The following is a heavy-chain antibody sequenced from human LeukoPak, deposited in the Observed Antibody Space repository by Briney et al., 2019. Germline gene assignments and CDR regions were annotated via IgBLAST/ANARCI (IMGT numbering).Heavy chain of an antibody. CDR1: GGSISGYY. V-gene: IGHV4-59*01. CDR2: ISNSGST. J-gene: IGHJ5*02. Sequence: SETLSLTCTVSGGSISGYYWSWIRQPPGKGLEWIAYISNSGSTNYNPSLKNRVTISRDTSKNQLSLKLSSVTAADTAVYFCASGSSGYDPWGQGTLVTVSS. D-gene: IGHD5-12*01. CDR3: ASGSSGYDP.